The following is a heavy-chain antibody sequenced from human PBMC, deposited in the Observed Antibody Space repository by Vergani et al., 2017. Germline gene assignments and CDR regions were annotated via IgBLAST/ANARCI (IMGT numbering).Heavy chain of an antibody. CDR3: ARSSITIFGVVTRWDYYMDV. D-gene: IGHD3-3*01. CDR2: ISYDGSNK. CDR1: GFPFSSYA. J-gene: IGHJ6*03. V-gene: IGHV3-30*04. Sequence: QVQLVESGGGVVQPGRSLRLSCAASGFPFSSYAMHWVRQAPGKGLEWVAVISYDGSNKYYADSVKGRFTISRDNSKNTLYLQMNSLRAEDTAVYYCARSSITIFGVVTRWDYYMDVWGKGP.